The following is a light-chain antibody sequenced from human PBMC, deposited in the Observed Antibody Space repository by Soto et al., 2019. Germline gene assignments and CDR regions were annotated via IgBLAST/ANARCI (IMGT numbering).Light chain of an antibody. J-gene: IGKJ2*01. Sequence: EVVMTQYPATLSASPGERATLSCRASPSVSTNLAWYQHKPGQAPRLLIYVASTRATGIPARFSRSGSETEFTLTITGLQTEDFAVYYCEQYDKWLPYTFSRGTKLEIK. CDR2: VAS. V-gene: IGKV3-15*01. CDR1: PSVSTN. CDR3: EQYDKWLPYT.